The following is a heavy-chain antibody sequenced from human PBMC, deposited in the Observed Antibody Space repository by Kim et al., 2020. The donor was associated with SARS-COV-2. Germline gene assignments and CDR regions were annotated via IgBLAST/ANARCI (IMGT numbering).Heavy chain of an antibody. CDR2: ISSSSSYI. V-gene: IGHV3-21*01. Sequence: GGSLRLSCAASGFTFSSYSMNWVRQAPGKGLEWVSSISSSSSYIYYADSVKGRFTISRDNAKNSLYLQMNSLRAEDTAVYYCARGALLLWFGDGEAFDIWGQGTMVTVSS. J-gene: IGHJ3*02. D-gene: IGHD3-10*01. CDR3: ARGALLLWFGDGEAFDI. CDR1: GFTFSSYS.